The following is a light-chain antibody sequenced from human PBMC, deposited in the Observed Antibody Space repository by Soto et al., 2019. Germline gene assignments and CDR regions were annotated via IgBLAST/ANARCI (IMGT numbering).Light chain of an antibody. CDR3: QQSYKTPYT. J-gene: IGKJ2*01. V-gene: IGKV1-39*01. CDR2: AVS. CDR1: QSVSTY. Sequence: DIQMTQSPSSLSASVGDRVTITCRATQSVSTYLNWYLQEPGKAPKVLIYAVSHLESGVPSRFSGSGSGTDFTLTINSLQPGDFATYYCQQSYKTPYTFGQGTKLELK.